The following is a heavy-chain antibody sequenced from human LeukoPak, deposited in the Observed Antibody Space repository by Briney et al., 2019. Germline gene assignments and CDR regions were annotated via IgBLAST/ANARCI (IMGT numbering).Heavy chain of an antibody. J-gene: IGHJ4*02. CDR2: INWNGGST. CDR1: GFTFDDYG. D-gene: IGHD2-15*01. Sequence: PGGSLRLSCAASGFTFDDYGMSWVRQAPGKGVEWVPGINWNGGSTGYADSVKGRFTISRDNGKNSLYLQMNSLRAEDTAVYYCARDWVVAAFDYWGQGTLVTVSS. V-gene: IGHV3-20*04. CDR3: ARDWVVAAFDY.